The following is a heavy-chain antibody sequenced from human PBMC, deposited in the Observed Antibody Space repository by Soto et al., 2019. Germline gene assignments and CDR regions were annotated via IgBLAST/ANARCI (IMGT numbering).Heavy chain of an antibody. CDR3: ATWHEREHAYDV. CDR1: GLTVSGKTY. J-gene: IGHJ3*01. Sequence: DVQLVESGGGLMQPGESLRLSCAASGLTVSGKTYVAWVRQAPGKGLEWVSALYDVDGSFYADSVKGRFTTSSDSSKTTVYLQMNGLRPDDTAVCYCATWHEREHAYDVWGQGTTVTVSS. V-gene: IGHV3-53*01. D-gene: IGHD1-1*01. CDR2: LYDVDGS.